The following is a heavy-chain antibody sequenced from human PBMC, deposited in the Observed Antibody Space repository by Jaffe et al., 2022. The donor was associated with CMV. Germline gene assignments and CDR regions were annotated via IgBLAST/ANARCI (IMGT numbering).Heavy chain of an antibody. D-gene: IGHD6-19*01. V-gene: IGHV1-69*01. Sequence: QVQLVQSGAEVKKPGSSVKVSCKASGGTFSSYAISWVRQAPGQGLEWMGGIIPIFGTANYAQKFQGRVTITADESTSTAYMELSSLRSEDTAVYYCASRSSGGGYYYYYGMDVWGQGTTVTVSS. CDR3: ASRSSGGGYYYYYGMDV. CDR1: GGTFSSYA. CDR2: IIPIFGTA. J-gene: IGHJ6*02.